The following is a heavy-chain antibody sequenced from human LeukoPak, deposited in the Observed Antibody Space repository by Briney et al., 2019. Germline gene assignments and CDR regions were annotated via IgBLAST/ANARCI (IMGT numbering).Heavy chain of an antibody. CDR2: IRSSGDTI. CDR1: GFSFSSYS. CDR3: ARDGGS. D-gene: IGHD3-10*01. J-gene: IGHJ5*02. V-gene: IGHV3-48*02. Sequence: PGGSLRLSCAASGFSFSSYSMNWVRQAPGKGLEWVSYIRSSGDTINYADSVKGRFTISRDNAKNLSFLQMNRLRDEDTAVYYCARDGGSWGQGTLVTVSS.